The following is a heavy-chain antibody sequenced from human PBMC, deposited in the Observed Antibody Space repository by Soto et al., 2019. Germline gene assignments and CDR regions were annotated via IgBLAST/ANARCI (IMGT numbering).Heavy chain of an antibody. J-gene: IGHJ4*02. Sequence: QVQLVQSGAEVKKPGSSVKASCKASAGTFSTYAFSWVRQAPGQGLEWMGGIIPIFGTTNYAQKFQGRVTITADESTSTAYMEPSSLRSEDTAVYYCATIPKPSYYDTRPPYFFDYWGQGTLVTVSS. CDR2: IIPIFGTT. V-gene: IGHV1-69*01. D-gene: IGHD3-22*01. CDR3: ATIPKPSYYDTRPPYFFDY. CDR1: AGTFSTYA.